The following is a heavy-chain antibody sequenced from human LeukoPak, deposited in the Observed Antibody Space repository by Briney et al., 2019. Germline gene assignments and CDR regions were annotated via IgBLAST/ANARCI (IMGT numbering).Heavy chain of an antibody. Sequence: SETLSLTCTVSGSSISSGGYYWSWIRQHPGKGLEWIGYIYYSGSTYYNPSLKSRVTISVDTSKNQFPLKLSSVTAADTAVYYCARALYYYDSSGYYYSKHFDYWGQGTLVTVSS. V-gene: IGHV4-31*03. CDR1: GSSISSGGYY. D-gene: IGHD3-22*01. J-gene: IGHJ4*02. CDR3: ARALYYYDSSGYYYSKHFDY. CDR2: IYYSGST.